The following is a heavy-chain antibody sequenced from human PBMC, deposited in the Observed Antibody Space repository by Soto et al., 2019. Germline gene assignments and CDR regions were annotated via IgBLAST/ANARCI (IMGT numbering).Heavy chain of an antibody. Sequence: GGSLRISCAAPGFTFRRYSMKWVRQAPGKGLEWVLYISSSNTTIYYGETVKGRFTNSRDNAKNSLYLQMNSLRDEDTAVYYCARDIVATISDYYYGMDVWGQGTTVTVSS. D-gene: IGHD5-12*01. V-gene: IGHV3-48*02. CDR1: GFTFRRYS. J-gene: IGHJ6*02. CDR3: ARDIVATISDYYYGMDV. CDR2: ISSSNTTI.